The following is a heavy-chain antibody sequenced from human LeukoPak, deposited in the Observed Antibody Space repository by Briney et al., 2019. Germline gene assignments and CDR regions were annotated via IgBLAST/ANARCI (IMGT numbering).Heavy chain of an antibody. J-gene: IGHJ3*02. Sequence: GGSLRLSCAASGFTVSSNYMSWVRQAPRKGLEFVSVIYSGGSTYYAASVKGRFTIYRDNPKNTLYLQMNSLRAEDTAVYYCAIDYPADAFDIWGQGTMVTVSS. CDR1: GFTVSSNY. CDR2: IYSGGST. CDR3: AIDYPADAFDI. V-gene: IGHV3-53*01.